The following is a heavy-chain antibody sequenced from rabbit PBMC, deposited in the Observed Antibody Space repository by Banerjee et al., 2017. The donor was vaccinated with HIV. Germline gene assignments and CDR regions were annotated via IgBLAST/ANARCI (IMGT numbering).Heavy chain of an antibody. D-gene: IGHD4-2*01. CDR3: ARTGGRYDFYFNL. CDR1: GFDFSSNA. J-gene: IGHJ4*01. CDR2: IGIGTSGTT. Sequence: QEQLEESGGDLVKPEGSLTLTCKASGFDFSSNAMCWVRQAPGKGPEWIACIGIGTSGTTWYANWAKGRFTISRGSSTTVTLQMTSLTAADTATYFCARTGGRYDFYFNLWGPGTLVTVS. V-gene: IGHV1S45*01.